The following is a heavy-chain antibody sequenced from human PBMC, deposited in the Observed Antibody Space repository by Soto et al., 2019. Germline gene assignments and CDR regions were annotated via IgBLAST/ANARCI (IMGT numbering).Heavy chain of an antibody. CDR2: IDPSDSYT. V-gene: IGHV5-10-1*01. Sequence: PXESLKISCKGSGYSFTSYWISWVRQMPGKGLEWMGRIDPSDSYTNYSPSFQGHVTISADKSISTAYLQWSSLKASDTAMYYCASLNSRSYNYYYYYVMDVWGEATTVTVSS. CDR1: GYSFTSYW. D-gene: IGHD1-26*01. CDR3: ASLNSRSYNYYYYYVMDV. J-gene: IGHJ6*04.